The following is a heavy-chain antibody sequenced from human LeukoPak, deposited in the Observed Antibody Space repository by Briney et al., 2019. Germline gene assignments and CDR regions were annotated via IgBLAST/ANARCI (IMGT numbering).Heavy chain of an antibody. V-gene: IGHV3-48*02. CDR2: ISGSSSTV. CDR1: GFTFSSYS. J-gene: IGHJ4*02. D-gene: IGHD3-10*01. CDR3: ATLARLSGSGSRDY. Sequence: GESLRLSCAASGFTFSSYSMHWVRQAPGKGLEWVSYISGSSSTVYYADSVKGRFTISRDNAKNSLNLQMNSLRHEDTAVYYCATLARLSGSGSRDYWGQGTLVTVSS.